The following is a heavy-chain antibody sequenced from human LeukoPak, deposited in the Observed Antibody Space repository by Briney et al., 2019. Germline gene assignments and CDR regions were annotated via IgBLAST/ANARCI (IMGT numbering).Heavy chain of an antibody. V-gene: IGHV3-30*02. J-gene: IGHJ4*02. CDR3: AKPSSGPIRNYFDY. CDR2: MRSDGINK. CDR1: GFTFRDYG. D-gene: IGHD2-2*02. Sequence: GGSLRLSCAASGFTFRDYGMYWVRQAPGKGLEWVAYMRSDGINKHYADSVKGRFTISRDSSKNTLYLEMNNLRGEDTAVYFCAKPSSGPIRNYFDYWGQGTRVTVSS.